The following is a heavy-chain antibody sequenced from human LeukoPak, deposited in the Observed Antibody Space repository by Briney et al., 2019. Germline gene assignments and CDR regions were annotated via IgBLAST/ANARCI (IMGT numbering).Heavy chain of an antibody. CDR2: ISYDGSNK. D-gene: IGHD3-3*01. CDR1: GFTFSSYA. J-gene: IGHJ4*02. Sequence: GGSMRLSCAASGFTFSSYAMHWVRQAPGKGLEWVAVISYDGSNKYYADSVKGRFTISRDNSKNTLYLQMNSLRAEDTAVYYCARDPPLYDFWSYFDYWGQGTLVTVSS. CDR3: ARDPPLYDFWSYFDY. V-gene: IGHV3-30*01.